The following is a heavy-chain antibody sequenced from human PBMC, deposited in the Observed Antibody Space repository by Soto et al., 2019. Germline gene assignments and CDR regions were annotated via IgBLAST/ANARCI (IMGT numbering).Heavy chain of an antibody. CDR2: ISAYNGNT. CDR3: ARELRFLEWTHTFGMDV. J-gene: IGHJ6*02. D-gene: IGHD3-3*01. Sequence: PVASVKVSCKASGYTFTSYGISWVRQAPGQGLEWMGWISAYNGNTNYAQKLPGRVTMTTDTSTSTAYMELRSLRSDDTAVYYCARELRFLEWTHTFGMDVWGQGTTVTVSS. V-gene: IGHV1-18*01. CDR1: GYTFTSYG.